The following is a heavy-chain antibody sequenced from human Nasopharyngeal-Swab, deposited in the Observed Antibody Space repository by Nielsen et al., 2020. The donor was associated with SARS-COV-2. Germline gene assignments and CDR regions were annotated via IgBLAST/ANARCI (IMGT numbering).Heavy chain of an antibody. CDR2: INHSGST. J-gene: IGHJ3*02. CDR1: GGSFSGYY. CDR3: ATDCSSTTCYTGTRLGFDI. V-gene: IGHV4-34*01. D-gene: IGHD2-2*02. Sequence: SQTLSLTCAVYGGSFSGYYWSWIRQPPGKGLEWIGEINHSGSTNYNPSLKSRVTISVDTSTNQFSLKLTSVTAADTAVYYCATDCSSTTCYTGTRLGFDIWGQGTMVTVSS.